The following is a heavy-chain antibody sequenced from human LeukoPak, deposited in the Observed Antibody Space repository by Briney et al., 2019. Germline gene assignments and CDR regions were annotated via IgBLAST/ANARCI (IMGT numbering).Heavy chain of an antibody. CDR2: IYSGGST. D-gene: IGHD3-16*01. CDR3: ASPWGIAQQTQADYYYGMDV. V-gene: IGHV3-53*01. Sequence: GGSLRLSCAASGFTVSSNYMSWVRQAPGKGLEWVSVIYSGGSTYYADSVKGRFTISRDNSKNTLYLQMNSLRAKDTAVYYCASPWGIAQQTQADYYYGMDVWGQGTTVTVSS. CDR1: GFTVSSNY. J-gene: IGHJ6*02.